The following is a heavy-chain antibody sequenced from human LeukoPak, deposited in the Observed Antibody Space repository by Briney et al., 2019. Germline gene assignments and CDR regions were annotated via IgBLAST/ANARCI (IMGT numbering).Heavy chain of an antibody. CDR1: GGSISSSNW. CDR2: IYHSGST. Sequence: PSETLSLTCAVSGGSISSSNWWSWVRQPPGKGLEWIGEIYHSGSTNYNPSLKSRVTISVDKSKNQFSLKLSSVIAADTAVYYCARSQSSGWYSSDFWGQGTLVTVSS. D-gene: IGHD6-19*01. J-gene: IGHJ4*02. V-gene: IGHV4-4*02. CDR3: ARSQSSGWYSSDF.